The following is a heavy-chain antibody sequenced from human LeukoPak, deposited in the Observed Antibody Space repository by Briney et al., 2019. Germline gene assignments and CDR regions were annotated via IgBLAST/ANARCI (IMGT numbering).Heavy chain of an antibody. CDR3: ARAQGNGLIDF. V-gene: IGHV4-34*01. D-gene: IGHD3/OR15-3a*01. CDR1: GGSFSGYY. J-gene: IGHJ4*02. Sequence: SETLSLTCAVYGGSFSGYYWSWIRQPPGKGLEWIGEINHSGSTNYNPSLKSRVTISVDTSKNQFSLKLSSVTAADTAGYCARAQGNGLIDFWGQGTLVTVSS. CDR2: INHSGST.